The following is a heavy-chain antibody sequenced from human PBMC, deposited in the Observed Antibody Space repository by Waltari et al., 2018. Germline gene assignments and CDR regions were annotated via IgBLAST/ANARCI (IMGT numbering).Heavy chain of an antibody. CDR2: ISYSGNA. D-gene: IGHD6-6*01. V-gene: IGHV4-39*07. CDR1: GDSVSSNNSY. Sequence: QLQLQESGPGLVKPSETLSLTCSVSGDSVSSNNSYWGWIRQPPGKGLEWIGTISYSGNAYYNPSLKSRVTISLDMSKNDFSLKLSSVTAADTAVYYCTRVGSSSSVFDYWGQGTLVTVSS. J-gene: IGHJ4*02. CDR3: TRVGSSSSVFDY.